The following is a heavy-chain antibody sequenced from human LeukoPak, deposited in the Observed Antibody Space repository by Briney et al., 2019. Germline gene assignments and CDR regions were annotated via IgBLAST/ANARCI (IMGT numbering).Heavy chain of an antibody. Sequence: GGSLRLSCAASGFTVSSNYMSWVRQAPGKGLEWVSVIYSGGSTYYADSVKGRFTISRHNSKNTLYLQMNSLRAEDTAVYYCAKEIWYYDYVWGSYRYTNYWGQGTLVTVSS. CDR2: IYSGGST. V-gene: IGHV3-53*01. D-gene: IGHD3-16*02. CDR1: GFTVSSNY. J-gene: IGHJ4*02. CDR3: AKEIWYYDYVWGSYRYTNY.